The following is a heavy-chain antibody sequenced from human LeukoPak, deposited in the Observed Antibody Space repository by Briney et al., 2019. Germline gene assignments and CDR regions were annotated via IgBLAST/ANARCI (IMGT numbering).Heavy chain of an antibody. CDR2: IKEDGSET. CDR1: GFTFSRSW. Sequence: PGGSLRLSCAASGFTFSRSWMYWVRQAPGKGLEWVANIKEDGSETHYVDSAKGRFTISRDNAKSSLYLQMDSLRVEDTAIYYCSESLNYWGQGTLATVSS. V-gene: IGHV3-7*01. J-gene: IGHJ4*02. CDR3: SESLNY.